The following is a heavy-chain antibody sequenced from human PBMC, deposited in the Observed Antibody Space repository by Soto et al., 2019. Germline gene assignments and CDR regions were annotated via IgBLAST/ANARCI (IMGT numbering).Heavy chain of an antibody. CDR1: GGSISSGGYY. V-gene: IGHV4-31*03. D-gene: IGHD5-18*01. CDR3: ARSGYIDGPNPLLY. CDR2: IYYSGST. J-gene: IGHJ4*02. Sequence: SETLSLTCTVSGGSISSGGYYWSWIRQHPGKGMEWIGYIYYSGSTYYNPSLKSRVTISVDTSKNQFSLKLSSVTAAVTAVFFCARSGYIDGPNPLLYWGQGTLVTVSS.